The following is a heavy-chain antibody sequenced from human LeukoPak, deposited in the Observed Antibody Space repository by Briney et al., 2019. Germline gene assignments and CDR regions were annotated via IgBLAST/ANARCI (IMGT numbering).Heavy chain of an antibody. CDR2: LNPNSGNT. D-gene: IGHD6-19*01. CDR1: GYTFTNYD. V-gene: IGHV1-8*03. Sequence: ASVKVSCKASGYTFTNYDINWVRQATGQGLEWMGWLNPNSGNTGYAQKFQGRVTITRNTSIKTAYMELSSLTSEDTAVYYCARMTVSGRGNWFDPWGQGTLVTVSS. CDR3: ARMTVSGRGNWFDP. J-gene: IGHJ5*02.